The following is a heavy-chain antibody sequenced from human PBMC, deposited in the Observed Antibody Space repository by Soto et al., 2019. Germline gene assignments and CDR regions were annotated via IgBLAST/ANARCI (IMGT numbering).Heavy chain of an antibody. CDR3: ARAYYDILTGYPSPDY. Sequence: QVQLVESGGGVVQPGRSLRLSCAASGFTFSSYGMHWVRQAPGKGLEWVAVIWYDGSNKYYADSVKGRFTISRDNSKNTLYLQMTSVRAEDTAVYYCARAYYDILTGYPSPDYWGQGTLVTVSS. J-gene: IGHJ4*02. D-gene: IGHD3-9*01. V-gene: IGHV3-33*01. CDR1: GFTFSSYG. CDR2: IWYDGSNK.